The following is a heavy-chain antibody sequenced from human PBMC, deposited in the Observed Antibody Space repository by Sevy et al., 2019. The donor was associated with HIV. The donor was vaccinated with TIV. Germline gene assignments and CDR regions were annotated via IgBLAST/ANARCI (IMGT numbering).Heavy chain of an antibody. CDR2: ITSSGNTT. V-gene: IGHV3-11*01. CDR3: DALMYGGKSGLDN. D-gene: IGHD2-15*01. CDR1: GFIFSDYY. Sequence: GGSLRLSCTASGFIFSDYYMSWIRQAPGKGLEWISYITSSGNTTYNADSVKGRFTISRDNAKKSLYLQMNSLRADDTAVYYCDALMYGGKSGLDNWGQGTLVTVSS. J-gene: IGHJ4*02.